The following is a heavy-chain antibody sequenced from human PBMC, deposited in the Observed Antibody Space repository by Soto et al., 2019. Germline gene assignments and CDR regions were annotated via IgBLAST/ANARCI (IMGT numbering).Heavy chain of an antibody. Sequence: QVQLVQSGPEVKKPGASVKVSCKTSGYTFSNFGVSWVRQAPGQGLEWMGWINIYNGNPNYAQKFQDRVTMTTDTSTSTAYMELRTLKFDDTAVYYCARPRYTFAPILAAWGQGTLLTVSS. J-gene: IGHJ5*02. CDR3: ARPRYTFAPILAA. D-gene: IGHD2-2*02. CDR2: INIYNGNP. V-gene: IGHV1-18*01. CDR1: GYTFSNFG.